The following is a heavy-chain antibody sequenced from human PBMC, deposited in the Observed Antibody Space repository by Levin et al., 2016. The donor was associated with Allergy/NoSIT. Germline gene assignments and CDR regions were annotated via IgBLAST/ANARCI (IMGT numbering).Heavy chain of an antibody. CDR1: GFTFSSYA. J-gene: IGHJ4*02. CDR2: ISYDGSNK. D-gene: IGHD2-21*01. Sequence: GESLKISCVASGFTFSSYAMHWVRQAPGKGLEWVAVISYDGSNKYYADSVKGRFTISRDNSKNTLYLQMNSLRAEDTAVYYCARDLRYGYSEVGYWGQGTLVTVSS. CDR3: ARDLRYGYSEVGY. V-gene: IGHV3-30-3*01.